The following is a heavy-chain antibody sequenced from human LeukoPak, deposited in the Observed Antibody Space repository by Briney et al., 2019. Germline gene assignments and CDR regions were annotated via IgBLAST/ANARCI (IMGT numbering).Heavy chain of an antibody. V-gene: IGHV4-31*03. CDR2: IYYSGST. Sequence: TLPLTCTVSGGSISRSGYYWSWIRQHPGKGLEWIGYIYYSGSTYYNPSLKSRVTISVDTSKNQFSLKLSSVTAADTAVYYCARDLRSSSSSGINYYGMDVWGQGTTVTVSS. J-gene: IGHJ6*02. CDR1: GGSISRSGYY. D-gene: IGHD6-6*01. CDR3: ARDLRSSSSSGINYYGMDV.